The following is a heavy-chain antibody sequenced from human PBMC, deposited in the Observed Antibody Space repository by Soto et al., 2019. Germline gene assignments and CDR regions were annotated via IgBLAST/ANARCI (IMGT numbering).Heavy chain of an antibody. J-gene: IGHJ4*02. CDR3: ARGAADYVWGSYRYTGMVDY. V-gene: IGHV4-34*01. Sequence: SETLSLTCAVYGGSFSGYYWSWIRQPPGKGLEWIGEINHSGSTNYNPSLKSRVTISVDTSKNQFSLKLSSVTAADTAVYYCARGAADYVWGSYRYTGMVDYWGQGTLVTVSS. CDR1: GGSFSGYY. D-gene: IGHD3-16*02. CDR2: INHSGST.